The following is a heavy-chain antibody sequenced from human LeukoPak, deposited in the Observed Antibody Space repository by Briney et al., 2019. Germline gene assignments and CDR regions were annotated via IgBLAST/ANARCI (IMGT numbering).Heavy chain of an antibody. D-gene: IGHD1-1*01. CDR2: ISYDGSNK. CDR3: ARDRTGIFDY. V-gene: IGHV3-30*04. J-gene: IGHJ4*02. CDR1: GITFSSYA. Sequence: GGSLRLSCAASGITFSSYAMHWVRQAPGKGLEWVAVISYDGSNKYYADSMKGRFTISRDNSKNTLYLQMNSLRAEDTAVYYCARDRTGIFDYWGQGTLVTVSS.